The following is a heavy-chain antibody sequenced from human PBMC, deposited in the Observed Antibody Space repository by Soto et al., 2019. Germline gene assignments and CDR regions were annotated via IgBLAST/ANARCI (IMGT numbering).Heavy chain of an antibody. CDR3: ARDQYYYGSVLSGIDP. J-gene: IGHJ5*02. D-gene: IGHD3-10*01. V-gene: IGHV3-30-3*01. CDR2: ISYDGSNK. Sequence: QVQLVESGGGVVQPGRSLRLSCAASGFTFSSYAMHWVRQAPGKGLEWVAVISYDGSNKYYADSVKGRFTISRDNSKNTLYLQINSLRAEDTAVYYCARDQYYYGSVLSGIDPWGQGTLVTVSS. CDR1: GFTFSSYA.